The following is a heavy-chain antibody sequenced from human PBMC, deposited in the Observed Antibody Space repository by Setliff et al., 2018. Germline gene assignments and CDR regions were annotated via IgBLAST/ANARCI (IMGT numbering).Heavy chain of an antibody. CDR2: IGHTGSI. J-gene: IGHJ4*02. CDR3: ARDLGHGGDSDY. CDR1: GYSISSGYI. D-gene: IGHD2-21*02. Sequence: SETLSLTCTVSGYSISSGYIWGWIRQSPGKGLEWVGNIGHTGSINYNPSLKSRLTISRDTSKNQVSLKLNSVTATDTAVYYCARDLGHGGDSDYWGQGTLVTVSS. V-gene: IGHV4-38-2*02.